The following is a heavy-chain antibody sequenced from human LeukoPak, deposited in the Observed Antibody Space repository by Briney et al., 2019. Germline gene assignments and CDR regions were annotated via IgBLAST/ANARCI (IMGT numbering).Heavy chain of an antibody. CDR1: GYSISTGYY. CDR2: IYYSGST. J-gene: IGHJ5*02. CDR3: ASGLWVELPTNWFDP. V-gene: IGHV4-38-2*02. Sequence: SETLSLTCTVTGYSISTGYYWGWLRQPPGKGLEWIGSIYYSGSTYYNPSLRSRVTISVDTSKNQFSLKLSSVTAADTAVYYCASGLWVELPTNWFDPWGQGTLVTVSS. D-gene: IGHD1-26*01.